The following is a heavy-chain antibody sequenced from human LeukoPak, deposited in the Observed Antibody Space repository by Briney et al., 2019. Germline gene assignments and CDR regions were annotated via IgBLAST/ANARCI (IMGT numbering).Heavy chain of an antibody. D-gene: IGHD2-2*01. CDR2: ISSSSGYI. CDR3: ARDQGSSSFYYYYGMDV. Sequence: GGSLRLSCAASGFTFSSYNMNWVRQAPGKGLEWVSSISSSSGYIYHADSVKGRLTISRDNAKNSLYLQMNSLRAEDSAVYYCARDQGSSSFYYYYGMDVWGQGTTIAVSS. J-gene: IGHJ6*02. V-gene: IGHV3-21*01. CDR1: GFTFSSYN.